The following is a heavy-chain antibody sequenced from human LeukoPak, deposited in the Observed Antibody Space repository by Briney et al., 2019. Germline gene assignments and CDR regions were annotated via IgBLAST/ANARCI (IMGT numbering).Heavy chain of an antibody. CDR1: GFTFSNYA. J-gene: IGHJ4*02. D-gene: IGHD1-20*01. CDR3: AKETSITGAGDF. V-gene: IGHV3-23*01. Sequence: GGSLRLSCAASGFTFSNYAMSWVRQAPGKGLEYVSPISASGLSTYYTDSVRGRFTNSRDNSKNTLYLQMHSLRAEDTAVYYCAKETSITGAGDFWGQGALVTVSS. CDR2: ISASGLST.